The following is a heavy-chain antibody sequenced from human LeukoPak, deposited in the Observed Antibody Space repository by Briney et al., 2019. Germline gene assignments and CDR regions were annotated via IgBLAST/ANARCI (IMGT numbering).Heavy chain of an antibody. V-gene: IGHV3-7*03. D-gene: IGHD6-19*01. CDR3: AKAAGSSGWYRFFDY. CDR2: IKQDGSEK. J-gene: IGHJ4*02. CDR1: GFTFSSYW. Sequence: GGSLRLSCATSGFTFSSYWMSWVRQAPGKGLEWVANIKQDGSEKYYVDSVKGRFTISRDNAKNSLYLQMNSLRAEDTAVYYCAKAAGSSGWYRFFDYWGREPWSPSPQ.